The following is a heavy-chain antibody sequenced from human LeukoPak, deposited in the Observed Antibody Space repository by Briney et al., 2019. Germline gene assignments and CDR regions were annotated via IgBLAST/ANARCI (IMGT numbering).Heavy chain of an antibody. CDR3: AKDPSQYSYGPRYYFDY. V-gene: IGHV3-30*02. D-gene: IGHD5-18*01. CDR2: IRYDGSNK. J-gene: IGHJ4*02. Sequence: GGSLRLSCAASGFTFSSYGMHWVRQAPGKGLEWVAFIRYDGSNKYYADSVKGRFTISRDNSKNTLYLQMNSLRAEDTAVYYCAKDPSQYSYGPRYYFDYWGQGTLVTVSS. CDR1: GFTFSSYG.